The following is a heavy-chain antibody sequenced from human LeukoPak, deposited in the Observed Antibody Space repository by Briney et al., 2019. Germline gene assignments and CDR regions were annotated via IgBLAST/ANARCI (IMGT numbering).Heavy chain of an antibody. CDR1: GGTFSSYA. CDR3: ASHGQAYCGGDCYFDY. D-gene: IGHD2-21*02. Sequence: GASVKVSCKASGGTFSSYAISWVRQAPGQGLEWMGGIIPIFGTANYAQKFQGRVTITADESTSTAYMELSSLRSEDTAVYYCASHGQAYCGGDCYFDYWGQGTLVTVSS. V-gene: IGHV1-69*13. J-gene: IGHJ4*02. CDR2: IIPIFGTA.